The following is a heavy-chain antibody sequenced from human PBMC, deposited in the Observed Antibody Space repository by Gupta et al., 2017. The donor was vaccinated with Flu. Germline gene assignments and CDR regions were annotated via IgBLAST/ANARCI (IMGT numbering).Heavy chain of an antibody. Sequence: GGSFSDYCWSWVRQAQGKGLEWMGEINYSGATKYNPSLKSRVTISVDTSKNQFSLKLRYLTAADTALYYWARVRYPLLMSPWYQVTLVTVSS. CDR1: GGSFSDYC. J-gene: IGHJ5*02. CDR2: INYSGAT. V-gene: IGHV4-34*01. CDR3: ARVRYPLLMSP. D-gene: IGHD2-8*01.